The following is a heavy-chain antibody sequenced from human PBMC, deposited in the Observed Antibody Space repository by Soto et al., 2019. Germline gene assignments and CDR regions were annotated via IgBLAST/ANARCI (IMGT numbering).Heavy chain of an antibody. CDR2: IIATGDNT. CDR1: GFVFGTYP. V-gene: IGHV3-23*01. D-gene: IGHD6-13*01. CDR3: AKRSGSWYFFDH. Sequence: EVQLLESGGGLVQPGGSLRLSCTTSGFVFGTYPMAWVRPAPGKGLEWVSSIIATGDNTYYADSVKGRSTISRDNSQQTVFLQMNSLGAEDSGTDYCAKRSGSWYFFDHWGQGTLVAVSS. J-gene: IGHJ4*02.